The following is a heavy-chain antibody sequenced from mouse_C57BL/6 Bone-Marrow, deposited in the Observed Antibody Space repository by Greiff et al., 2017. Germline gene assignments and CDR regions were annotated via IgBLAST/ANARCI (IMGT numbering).Heavy chain of an antibody. V-gene: IGHV14-2*01. CDR2: IDPEDGET. J-gene: IGHJ2*01. D-gene: IGHD1-1*01. Sequence: VQLQQSGAELVKPGASVKLSCTASGFNIKDYYMHWVKQRTEQGLEWIGRIDPEDGETKYDPKFQGKATITADTSSNTAYLQLSSLTSEDTAVYYCARKRTTVVATRDYWGQGTTLTVSS. CDR3: ARKRTTVVATRDY. CDR1: GFNIKDYY.